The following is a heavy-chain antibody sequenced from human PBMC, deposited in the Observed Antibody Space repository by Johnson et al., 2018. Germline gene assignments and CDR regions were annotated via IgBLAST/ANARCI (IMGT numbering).Heavy chain of an antibody. Sequence: QVQLVESGGGVVQPGRSLRLSCAASGFTFSTYGMHWVRQAPGKGLEWVAVISFDGSKTYYADSVKGRFTISRDNSENMLYLQMNSLRTEDTAVYYCAKDPNLYYYDSSGYYPANWGQGTLVTVSS. CDR2: ISFDGSKT. CDR3: AKDPNLYYYDSSGYYPAN. D-gene: IGHD3-22*01. CDR1: GFTFSTYG. J-gene: IGHJ4*02. V-gene: IGHV3-30*18.